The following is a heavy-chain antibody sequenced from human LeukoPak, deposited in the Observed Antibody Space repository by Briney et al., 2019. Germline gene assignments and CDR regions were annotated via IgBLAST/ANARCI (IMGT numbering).Heavy chain of an antibody. V-gene: IGHV4-59*08. CDR2: IYYSGST. J-gene: IGHJ2*01. D-gene: IGHD3-22*01. CDR1: GGSFSGYY. Sequence: SETLSLTCAVYGGSFSGYYWSWIRQPPGKGLEWIGYIYYSGSTNYNPSLKSRVTISVDTSKNQFSLKLSSVTAADTAVYYCARYYYDSSGSDWYFDLWGRGTLVTVSS. CDR3: ARYYYDSSGSDWYFDL.